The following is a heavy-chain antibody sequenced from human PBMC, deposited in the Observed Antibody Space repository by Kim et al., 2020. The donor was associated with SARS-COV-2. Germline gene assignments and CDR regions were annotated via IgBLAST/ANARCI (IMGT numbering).Heavy chain of an antibody. CDR2: IWYDGSNK. J-gene: IGHJ4*02. CDR3: ARGGRQWPPYYFDY. CDR1: GFTFSSYG. Sequence: GGSLRLSCAASGFTFSSYGMHWVRQAPGKGLEWVAVIWYDGSNKYYADSVKGRFTISRDNSKNTLYLQMNSLRAEDTAVYYCARGGRQWPPYYFDYWGQGTLVTVSS. V-gene: IGHV3-33*01. D-gene: IGHD6-19*01.